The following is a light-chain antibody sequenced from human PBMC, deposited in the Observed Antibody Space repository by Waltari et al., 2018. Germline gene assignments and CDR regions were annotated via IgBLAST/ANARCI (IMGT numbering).Light chain of an antibody. J-gene: IGKJ3*01. V-gene: IGKV1-5*01. CDR1: QSISSW. CDR2: KAS. CDR3: QQYNSAPFT. Sequence: DIQMTQSPSSLFASVGDKVTITCQASQSISSWLAWYQQKPGKAPKPLIYKASSLESGVPSRFSGSGSGTDFTLTISSLQTEDFATYYCQQYNSAPFTFGPGTKLDIK.